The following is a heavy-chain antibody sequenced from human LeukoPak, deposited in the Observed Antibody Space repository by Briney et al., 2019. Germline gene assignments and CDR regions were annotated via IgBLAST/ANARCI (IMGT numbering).Heavy chain of an antibody. CDR1: GYTFTSYA. J-gene: IGHJ4*02. Sequence: ASVKVSCKASGYTFTSYAMNWVRQAPGQGLEWMGGIIPIFGTANYAQKFQGRVTITADESTSTAYMELSSLRSEDTAVYYCTSPPLAAAGNYYFDYWGQGTLVTVSS. CDR2: IIPIFGTA. V-gene: IGHV1-69*13. CDR3: TSPPLAAAGNYYFDY. D-gene: IGHD6-13*01.